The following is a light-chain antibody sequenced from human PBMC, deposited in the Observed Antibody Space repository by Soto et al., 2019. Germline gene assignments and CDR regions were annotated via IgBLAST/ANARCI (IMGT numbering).Light chain of an antibody. CDR3: QKSYSSVRT. J-gene: IGKJ1*01. CDR1: QSVSNY. V-gene: IGKV1-39*01. Sequence: DIQMTQSPSSLSASVGDRVTITCRASQSVSNYLNWYQQKPGKAPTLLIYAASTLQSGVPSRISGSGSATDFTLTISSLQPEDFATYYCQKSYSSVRTFGQGTKVEVK. CDR2: AAS.